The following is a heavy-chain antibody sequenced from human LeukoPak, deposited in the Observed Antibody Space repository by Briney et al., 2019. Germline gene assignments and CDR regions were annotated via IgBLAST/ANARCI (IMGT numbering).Heavy chain of an antibody. V-gene: IGHV3-21*01. Sequence: PGGSLRLSCTASGFTFSTYSMNWVRQAPGKGLEWVASISDRGTYIYYADSVKGRFTISRDNAKNSLYLQMNSLRAEDTAVYYCARDYDFWSGQIYFDYWGQGTLVTVSS. CDR1: GFTFSTYS. CDR3: ARDYDFWSGQIYFDY. CDR2: ISDRGTYI. J-gene: IGHJ4*02. D-gene: IGHD3-3*01.